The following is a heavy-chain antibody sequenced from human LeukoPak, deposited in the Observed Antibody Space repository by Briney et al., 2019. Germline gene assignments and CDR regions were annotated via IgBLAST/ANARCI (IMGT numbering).Heavy chain of an antibody. CDR3: ARDVGIYYYYYMDV. J-gene: IGHJ6*03. CDR1: DYSITSGFY. CDR2: MYHSGNT. V-gene: IGHV4-38-2*02. D-gene: IGHD6-13*01. Sequence: SETLSLTCVVSDYSITSGFYWGWIRQPPGKGLEWIGTMYHSGNTYYKPSLKSRGTISIDTSKNQFSLKLSSVTAADTAVYYCARDVGIYYYYYMDVWGKGTTVTVSS.